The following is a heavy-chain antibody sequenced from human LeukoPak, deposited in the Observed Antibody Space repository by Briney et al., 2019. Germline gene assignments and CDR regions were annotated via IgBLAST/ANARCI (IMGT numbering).Heavy chain of an antibody. Sequence: ASVKVSCKASGYDFINYGISWVRQAPGQGLEWMGWRSIYNGNTDYKLQGRVTMTTDTSTSTAYMELSSLRSEDTAVYYCARGGVSWFDPWGQGTLVTVSS. J-gene: IGHJ5*02. CDR1: GYDFINYG. CDR2: RSIYNGNT. V-gene: IGHV1-18*01. CDR3: ARGGVSWFDP. D-gene: IGHD1-26*01.